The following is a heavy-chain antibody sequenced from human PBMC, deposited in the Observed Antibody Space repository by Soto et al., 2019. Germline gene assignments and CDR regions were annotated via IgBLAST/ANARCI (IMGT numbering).Heavy chain of an antibody. CDR1: GFTFSSYF. CDR3: ARCSFYYYRDV. J-gene: IGHJ6*03. D-gene: IGHD2-8*01. CDR2: ISRSSGST. Sequence: DVQLLESGGGLVQPGGSLRLSCASSGFTFSSYFMTWVRQAPGKGLEWVSSISRSSGSTYYADSVRCRFTISRDNSKNTLYLQMNSLRAEDTAVYYCARCSFYYYRDVWGKGTTVTVTS. V-gene: IGHV3-23*01.